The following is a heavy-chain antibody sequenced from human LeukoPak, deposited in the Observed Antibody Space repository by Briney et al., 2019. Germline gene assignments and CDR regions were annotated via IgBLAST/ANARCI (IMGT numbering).Heavy chain of an antibody. CDR1: GFTFSSYG. V-gene: IGHV3-33*01. J-gene: IGHJ1*01. CDR3: ARDYYDSSGCYPEYFQH. Sequence: GGSLRLSCAASGFTFSSYGMHWVRQAPGKGLEWVAVIWYDGSNKYYADSVKGRFTISRDNSKNTLYLQMNSLRAEDTAVYYCARDYYDSSGCYPEYFQHWGQGTLVTVSS. D-gene: IGHD3-22*01. CDR2: IWYDGSNK.